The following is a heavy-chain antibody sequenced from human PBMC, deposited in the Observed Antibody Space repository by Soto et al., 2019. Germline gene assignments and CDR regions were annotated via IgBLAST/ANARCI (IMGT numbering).Heavy chain of an antibody. D-gene: IGHD4-4*01. Sequence: QVQLVQSGAEVKKPGSSVKVSCKASGGTFSSYAISWVRQAPGQGLEWMGGIIPIFGTANYAQKFQGRVTIPSDKSTSTAYMELSSLRSEYTSVYYCASRPVTTHNWFDPWGQGTLVTVSS. J-gene: IGHJ5*02. V-gene: IGHV1-69*06. CDR2: IIPIFGTA. CDR3: ASRPVTTHNWFDP. CDR1: GGTFSSYA.